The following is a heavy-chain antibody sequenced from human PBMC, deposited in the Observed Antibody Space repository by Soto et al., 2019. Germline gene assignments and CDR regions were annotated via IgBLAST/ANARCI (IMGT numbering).Heavy chain of an antibody. CDR3: ARDLNSSGYYYAFDI. J-gene: IGHJ3*02. CDR1: GYTFTSYY. CDR2: INPSGGST. V-gene: IGHV1-46*01. D-gene: IGHD3-22*01. Sequence: ASVKVSCKASGYTFTSYYMHWVRQAPGQGLEWMGIINPSGGSTSYAQKFQGRVTMTRDTSTSTVYMELSSLRSEDTAVYYCARDLNSSGYYYAFDIWGQGTMVTVSS.